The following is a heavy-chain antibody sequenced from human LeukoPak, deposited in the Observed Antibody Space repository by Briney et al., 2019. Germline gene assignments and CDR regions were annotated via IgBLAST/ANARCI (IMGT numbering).Heavy chain of an antibody. CDR1: GGSISSRSNY. Sequence: SETLSLTCTVSGGSISSRSNYWAWIRQPPGKGLEWIGSIDYSGSTYYNPSLKIRVTMSIDTSKNQMSLKLSSVTAADTAIYYCAREILVRGVYRPSPRVDVWGQGTTVTVSS. J-gene: IGHJ6*02. D-gene: IGHD3-10*01. CDR2: IDYSGST. V-gene: IGHV4-39*02. CDR3: AREILVRGVYRPSPRVDV.